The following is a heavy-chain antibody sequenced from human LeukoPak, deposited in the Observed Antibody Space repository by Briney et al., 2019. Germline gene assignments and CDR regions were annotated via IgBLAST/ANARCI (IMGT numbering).Heavy chain of an antibody. V-gene: IGHV3-21*01. CDR2: ISSSSSYI. D-gene: IGHD3-9*01. CDR3: ARDLRHFDWLLCYFDY. CDR1: GFTLSSYS. Sequence: GGSLRLSCAASGFTLSSYSMNWVSQAPGKGLEWVSSISSSSSYIYYADSVKGRFTISRDNAKNSLYLQMNSLRAEDTAVYYCARDLRHFDWLLCYFDYWAQGTLVTVSS. J-gene: IGHJ4*02.